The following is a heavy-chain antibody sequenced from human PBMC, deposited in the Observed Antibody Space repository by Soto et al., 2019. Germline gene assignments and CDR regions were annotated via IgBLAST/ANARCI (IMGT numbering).Heavy chain of an antibody. CDR3: AKDVDTAMAPNDALFDY. V-gene: IGHV3-30*18. J-gene: IGHJ4*02. D-gene: IGHD5-18*01. CDR1: GFTFSSYG. CDR2: ISYDGSNK. Sequence: GGSLRLSCAASGFTFSSYGMHWVRQAPGKGLEWVAVISYDGSNKYYADSVKGRFTISRDNSKNTLYLQMNSLRAEDTAVYYCAKDVDTAMAPNDALFDYWGQGTLVTVSS.